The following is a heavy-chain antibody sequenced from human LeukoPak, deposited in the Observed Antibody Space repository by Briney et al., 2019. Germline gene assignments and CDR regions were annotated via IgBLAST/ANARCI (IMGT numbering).Heavy chain of an antibody. CDR3: ARATPEVDV. CDR1: GGSISSYN. J-gene: IGHJ6*02. Sequence: SETLFLTCTVSGGSISSYNWNWIRQPAGKGLEWIGHIYNRGSTNYNPSLASRVTMSADTSKNQFSLKLNSVTAADTAVYYCARATPEVDVWGQGTTVTVS. V-gene: IGHV4-4*07. CDR2: IYNRGST. D-gene: IGHD2-15*01.